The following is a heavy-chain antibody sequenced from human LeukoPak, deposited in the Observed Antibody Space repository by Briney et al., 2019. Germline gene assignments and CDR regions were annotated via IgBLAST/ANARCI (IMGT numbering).Heavy chain of an antibody. CDR3: AKVLTGHGAYGMDV. CDR2: FSGSGGST. V-gene: IGHV3-23*01. J-gene: IGHJ6*02. D-gene: IGHD7-27*01. CDR1: GFTFNNFA. Sequence: GGSLRLSCAASGFTFNNFAMSWVRQAPGKGLEWVSDFSGSGGSTDYADSVKGRFTISRDNSKNTLYLQMHSLRAEDTAVYFCAKVLTGHGAYGMDVWGQGTTVTVSS.